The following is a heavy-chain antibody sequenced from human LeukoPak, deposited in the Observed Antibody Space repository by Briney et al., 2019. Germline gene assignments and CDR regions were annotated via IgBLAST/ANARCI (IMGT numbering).Heavy chain of an antibody. J-gene: IGHJ4*02. CDR3: AGGYSYGSVDY. D-gene: IGHD5-18*01. Sequence: PSETLSLTCTVSGDSISSYYWSWIRQPPGKGLEWIGYIYYSGSTNYNPSLKSRVTISVDTSKSQFSLKLSSVTAADTAVYYCAGGYSYGSVDYWGQGTLVTVSS. CDR1: GDSISSYY. V-gene: IGHV4-59*01. CDR2: IYYSGST.